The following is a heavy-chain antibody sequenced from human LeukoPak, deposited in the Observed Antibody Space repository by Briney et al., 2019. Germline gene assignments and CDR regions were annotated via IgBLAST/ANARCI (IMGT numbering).Heavy chain of an antibody. CDR2: ITNNGTTI. CDR1: GFTFSSYA. CDR3: ARAAPPGSLDTTISDY. J-gene: IGHJ4*02. Sequence: GGSLRLSCAASGFTFSSYAMNWVRQAPGKGLEWVSYITNNGTTIYYADSVKGRFTISRDNARNSLYLQMNSLRAEDTAVYYCARAAPPGSLDTTISDYWGQGTLVTVSS. D-gene: IGHD5-18*01. V-gene: IGHV3-48*03.